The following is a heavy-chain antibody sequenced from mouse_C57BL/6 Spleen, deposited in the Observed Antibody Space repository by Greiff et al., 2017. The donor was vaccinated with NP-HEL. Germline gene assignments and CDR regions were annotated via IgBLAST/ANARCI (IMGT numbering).Heavy chain of an antibody. V-gene: IGHV1-76*01. CDR1: GYTFPDYY. CDR3: ARWVHYFDY. Sequence: VQLQQSGAELVRPGASVKLSCKASGYTFPDYYINWVKQRPGQGLEWIARIYPGSGNTYYNEKFKGKATLTAEKSSSTAYMQLSSLTSEDSAVYFCARWVHYFDYWGQGTTLTVSS. CDR2: IYPGSGNT. J-gene: IGHJ2*01.